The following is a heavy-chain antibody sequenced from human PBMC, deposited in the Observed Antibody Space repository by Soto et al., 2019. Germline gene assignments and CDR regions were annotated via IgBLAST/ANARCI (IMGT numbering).Heavy chain of an antibody. CDR3: ARDIGSGPQYYFDY. CDR2: INPNSGGT. Sequence: QVQLVQSGAEVKKPGASVKVSCKASGYTFTGYYMHWVRQAPGQGLEWMGWINPNSGGTKYAKKFQGWVTMTRDTSISTAYLELRRLSSGDTAVYFCARDIGSGPQYYFDYWGQGTLVTVSS. CDR1: GYTFTGYY. D-gene: IGHD6-19*01. V-gene: IGHV1-2*04. J-gene: IGHJ4*02.